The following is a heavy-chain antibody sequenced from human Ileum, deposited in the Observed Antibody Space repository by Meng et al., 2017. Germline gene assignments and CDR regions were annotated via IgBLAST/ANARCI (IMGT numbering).Heavy chain of an antibody. J-gene: IGHJ4*02. CDR2: ISPDGSSS. V-gene: IGHV3-74*01. CDR3: SRDMMD. CDR1: GFTFSKTW. D-gene: IGHD3-16*01. Sequence: EAQVGVIGAGSALSVCALRLSCVATGFTFSKTWMHWVRQAPGKGLVWVSRISPDGSSSNNADSVKGRFTVSRDNSKNTLFLQMSSLRVEDTAMYYCSRDMMDLGQGTLVTVSS.